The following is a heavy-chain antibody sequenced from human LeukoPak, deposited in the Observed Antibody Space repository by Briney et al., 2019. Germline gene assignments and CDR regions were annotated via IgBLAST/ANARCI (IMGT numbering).Heavy chain of an antibody. V-gene: IGHV4-61*01. Sequence: SETLSLTCTVSGGSGSSGSYYWSWIRQPPGKGLEWIGYIYYSGSTNYNPSLKSRVTISVDTSKNQFSLKLSSVTAADTAVYYCATGITVTTGGFDPWGQGTLVTVSS. CDR2: IYYSGST. CDR1: GGSGSSGSYY. CDR3: ATGITVTTGGFDP. D-gene: IGHD4-17*01. J-gene: IGHJ5*02.